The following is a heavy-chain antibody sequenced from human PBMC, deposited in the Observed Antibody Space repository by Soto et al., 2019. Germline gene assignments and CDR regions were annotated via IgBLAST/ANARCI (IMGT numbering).Heavy chain of an antibody. CDR3: AKVGTGDLYYFDY. D-gene: IGHD4-17*01. CDR1: GFTFSNYA. Sequence: PGGSLRLSCAASGFTFSNYAMRWVRQAPGKGLEWVAAIGLSADSTYYADSVKGRFTISRDNSKNTVYLQMNSLRAEDTALYFCAKVGTGDLYYFDYWGQGTLVTVSS. CDR2: IGLSADST. V-gene: IGHV3-23*01. J-gene: IGHJ4*01.